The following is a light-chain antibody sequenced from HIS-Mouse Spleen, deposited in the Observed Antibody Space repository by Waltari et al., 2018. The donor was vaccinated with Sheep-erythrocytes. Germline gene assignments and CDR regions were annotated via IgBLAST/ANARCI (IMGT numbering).Light chain of an antibody. CDR1: QSVLYSSNNKNY. CDR3: QQYYSTLTWT. CDR2: WAS. V-gene: IGKV4-1*01. Sequence: DIVMTQSPDSLAVSLGERATINCKSSQSVLYSSNNKNYLAWYQQKPAQPPKLLIYWASTRESGVPDRFSGSGSGTDFTLTISSLQAEDVAVYYCQQYYSTLTWTFGQGTKVEIK. J-gene: IGKJ1*01.